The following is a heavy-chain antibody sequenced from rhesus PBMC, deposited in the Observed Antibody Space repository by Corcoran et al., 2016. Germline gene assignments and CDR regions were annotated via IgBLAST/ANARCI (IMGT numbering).Heavy chain of an antibody. V-gene: IGHV4-127*01. J-gene: IGHJ3*01. CDR3: ARNIWTGYYTPDAFDF. CDR2: IVGGCGSP. CDR1: GYSISSRYG. Sequence: QVQLQESGPVLVKPSETLSITCAVSGYSISSRYGWGWIGQPPGNGREWCGQIVGGCGSPAYNPSLKGRVTVSKDTSKNQFSLKLSSVTAADTAVYYCARNIWTGYYTPDAFDFWGQGLRVTVSS. D-gene: IGHD3-3*01.